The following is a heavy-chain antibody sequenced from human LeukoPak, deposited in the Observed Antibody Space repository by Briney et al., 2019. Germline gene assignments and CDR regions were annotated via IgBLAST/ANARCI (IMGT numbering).Heavy chain of an antibody. J-gene: IGHJ4*02. CDR3: AKHRFESGGYHSTD. V-gene: IGHV3-30*04. D-gene: IGHD3-22*01. Sequence: GGSLRLSCAASGFTFSSYAMHWVRQAPGKGLEWVTLISYDGTNKYYGDSVKGRFTISRDNSKNTLYLQMNSLRDEDTAVYYCAKHRFESGGYHSTDWGQGTLVTVSS. CDR1: GFTFSSYA. CDR2: ISYDGTNK.